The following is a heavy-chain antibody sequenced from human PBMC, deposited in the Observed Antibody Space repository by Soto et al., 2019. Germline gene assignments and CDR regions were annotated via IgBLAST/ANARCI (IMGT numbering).Heavy chain of an antibody. CDR3: AKDPNFTSYVPAAMGEVDY. Sequence: GGSLRLSCAASGFTFSSYGMHWVRQAPGKGLEWVAVISYDGSNKYYADSVKGRFTISRDNSKNTLYLQMNSLRAEDTAVYYCAKDPNFTSYVPAAMGEVDYWGQGTLVTVSS. CDR2: ISYDGSNK. J-gene: IGHJ4*02. D-gene: IGHD2-2*01. V-gene: IGHV3-30*18. CDR1: GFTFSSYG.